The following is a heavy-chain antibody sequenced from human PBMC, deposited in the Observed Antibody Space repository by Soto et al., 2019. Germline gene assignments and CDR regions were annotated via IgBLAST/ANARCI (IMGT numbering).Heavy chain of an antibody. Sequence: SETLSLTCTVSGGSISSYYWSWIRQPAGKGLEWIGRIYTSGSTNYNPSLKSRVTMSVDTSKNQFSLKLSSVTAADTAVHYCARHPHYYDSSGSGYYGMDVWGQATTVTVSS. CDR3: ARHPHYYDSSGSGYYGMDV. V-gene: IGHV4-4*07. J-gene: IGHJ6*02. D-gene: IGHD3-22*01. CDR2: IYTSGST. CDR1: GGSISSYY.